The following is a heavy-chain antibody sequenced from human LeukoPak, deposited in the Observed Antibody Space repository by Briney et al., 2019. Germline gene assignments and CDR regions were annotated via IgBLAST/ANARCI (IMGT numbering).Heavy chain of an antibody. CDR1: GFTFSSYG. Sequence: HTGRSLRLSCAAYGFTFSSYGVHWVRQAPGKGLEWVGVILNYGSQEKYAASVKGRFSRSRDNSKNTLLLRMNSLRAEDTAVYYCARDEALGDNALDIWGQGTMVTVS. J-gene: IGHJ3*02. V-gene: IGHV3-33*01. CDR2: ILNYGSQE. D-gene: IGHD3-16*01. CDR3: ARDEALGDNALDI.